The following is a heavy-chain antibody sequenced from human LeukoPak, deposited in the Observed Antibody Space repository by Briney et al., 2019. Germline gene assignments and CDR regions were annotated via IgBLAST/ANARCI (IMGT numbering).Heavy chain of an antibody. CDR2: IYSGGST. V-gene: IGHV3-53*01. CDR1: GFTVSSNY. J-gene: IGHJ4*02. D-gene: IGHD2-15*01. CDR3: ATKRYCSGGSCGNS. Sequence: GGSLRLSCAASGFTVSSNYMSWVRQAPGKGLEWVSVIYSGGSTYFADSVKGRFPISRENSKNPLYLQMNGLRAEDTAVYYCATKRYCSGGSCGNSWGQGALVTVSS.